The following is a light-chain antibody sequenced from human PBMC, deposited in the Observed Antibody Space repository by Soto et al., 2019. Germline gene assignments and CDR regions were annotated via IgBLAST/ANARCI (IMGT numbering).Light chain of an antibody. CDR1: SSDVGGYNY. J-gene: IGLJ1*01. Sequence: QSALTQPPSASGSPGQSVAISCTGTSSDVGGYNYVSWYQQHPGKAPKLMIYEANKRPSGVSNRFSASKSGNTASLTISGLRAEDEADYYCCSFAGSSTYVFGPGTKLTVL. CDR3: CSFAGSSTYV. V-gene: IGLV2-23*01. CDR2: EAN.